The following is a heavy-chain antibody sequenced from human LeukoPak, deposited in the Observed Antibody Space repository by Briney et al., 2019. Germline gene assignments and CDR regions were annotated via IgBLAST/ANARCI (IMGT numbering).Heavy chain of an antibody. CDR3: ARGACSGGSCSFLDYYYMDV. CDR1: GYSISSGYY. CDR2: IYHSGST. V-gene: IGHV4-38-2*02. D-gene: IGHD2-15*01. Sequence: SETLSLTCTVSGYSISSGYYWGWIRQPPGKGLEWIGSIYHSGSTYYNPSLKSRVTISVDTSKNQFSLKLSSVTAADTAVYYCARGACSGGSCSFLDYYYMDVWGKGTTVTISS. J-gene: IGHJ6*03.